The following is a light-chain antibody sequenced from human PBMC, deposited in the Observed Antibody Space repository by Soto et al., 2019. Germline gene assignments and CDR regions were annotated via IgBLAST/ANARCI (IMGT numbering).Light chain of an antibody. CDR2: GVS. CDR1: QSVSSN. CDR3: QQYSNWPPLT. Sequence: ERIMTQSPATLSVSPGESATLSCRASQSVSSNLAWYQQKPGQAPRLLIYGVSTRATGIPARFSGSGSETKFTLTISSLQSEDFAVYYCQQYSNWPPLTFGGGTKVEIK. V-gene: IGKV3-15*01. J-gene: IGKJ4*01.